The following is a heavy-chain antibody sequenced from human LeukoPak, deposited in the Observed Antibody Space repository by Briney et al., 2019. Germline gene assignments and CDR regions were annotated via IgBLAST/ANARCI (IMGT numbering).Heavy chain of an antibody. V-gene: IGHV3-53*01. CDR3: AREGSRTYPRLGY. CDR1: GFTVSSNY. Sequence: GGSLRLSCAASGFTVSSNYMSWVRQAPGKGLEWVSTFSNDGSTYYADSVKGRFTISRDNSKNTLFLQMNSLRPGDTAVYYCAREGSRTYPRLGYWGQGTLVTVSS. D-gene: IGHD3-16*01. CDR2: FSNDGST. J-gene: IGHJ4*02.